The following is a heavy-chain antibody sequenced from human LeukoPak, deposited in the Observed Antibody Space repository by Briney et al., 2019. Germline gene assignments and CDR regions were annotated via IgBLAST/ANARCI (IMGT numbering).Heavy chain of an antibody. Sequence: PSETLSLTCTVSGGSLSIYYWSWVRQLPGEGMEWIGYIYTTGSTNDNHSLKRRVTISVDTSRNQFSLKLSSVTAADTAVYYCARHVPRVPAAAGAAAFDYWGQGTLVTVSS. V-gene: IGHV4-4*09. CDR3: ARHVPRVPAAAGAAAFDY. CDR1: GGSLSIYY. CDR2: IYTTGST. J-gene: IGHJ4*02. D-gene: IGHD6-13*01.